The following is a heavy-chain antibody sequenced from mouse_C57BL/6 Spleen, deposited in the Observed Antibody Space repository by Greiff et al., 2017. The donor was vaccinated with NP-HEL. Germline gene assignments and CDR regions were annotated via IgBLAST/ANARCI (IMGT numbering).Heavy chain of an antibody. Sequence: QVQLQQPGAELVKPGASVKLSCKASGYTFTSYWMQWVKQRPGQGLEWIGEIDPSDSYTNYNQKFKGKATLTVDTSSSTADMQLSSLTSEDSAVYYCARGGSSGYVDYWGQGTTLTVSS. V-gene: IGHV1-50*01. J-gene: IGHJ2*01. CDR3: ARGGSSGYVDY. CDR2: IDPSDSYT. CDR1: GYTFTSYW. D-gene: IGHD1-3*01.